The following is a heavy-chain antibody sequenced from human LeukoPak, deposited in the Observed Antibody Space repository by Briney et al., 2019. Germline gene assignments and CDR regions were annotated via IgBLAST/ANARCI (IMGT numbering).Heavy chain of an antibody. J-gene: IGHJ4*02. Sequence: ASETLSLTCTVSGGSLSSYYWSWIRQPPGKGLEWLGYIYYSGSTNYNPSLKSRVTISVDTSKNQFSLKLSSVTAADTAVYYCASYGSGSYYMGFDYWGQGTLVTVSS. CDR1: GGSLSSYY. CDR2: IYYSGST. CDR3: ASYGSGSYYMGFDY. V-gene: IGHV4-59*01. D-gene: IGHD3-10*01.